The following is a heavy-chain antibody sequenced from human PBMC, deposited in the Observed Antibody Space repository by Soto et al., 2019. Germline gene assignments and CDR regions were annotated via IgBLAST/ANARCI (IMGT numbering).Heavy chain of an antibody. CDR2: VSTNDDRT. CDR1: GYTFTAYT. Sequence: SVKVSCKTSGYTFTAYTLALLRQAPGQRPEALGGVSTNDDRTNYAQKFQGRVTMTTDRSKTPTSMELKSLRADDTAVYYCARELSTESSVYYSFAFWGQGTLVTVSS. V-gene: IGHV1-18*01. CDR3: ARELSTESSVYYSFAF. D-gene: IGHD3-22*01. J-gene: IGHJ4*02.